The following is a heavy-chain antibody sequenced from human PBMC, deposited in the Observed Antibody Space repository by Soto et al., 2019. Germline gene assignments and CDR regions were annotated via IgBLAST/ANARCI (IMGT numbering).Heavy chain of an antibody. CDR2: IYYSGSI. CDR3: ARDRGYDILTGYPYYYYGMDV. D-gene: IGHD3-9*01. V-gene: IGHV4-59*01. Sequence: PSETLSLTCTVSGGSISSYYWSWIRQPPGKGLEWIGYIYYSGSINYNPSLKSRVTISVDTSKNQFSLKLSSVTAADTAVYYCARDRGYDILTGYPYYYYGMDVWGQGTTVTVSS. J-gene: IGHJ6*02. CDR1: GGSISSYY.